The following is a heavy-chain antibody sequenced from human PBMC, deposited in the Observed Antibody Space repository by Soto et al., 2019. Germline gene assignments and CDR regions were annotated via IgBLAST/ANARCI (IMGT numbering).Heavy chain of an antibody. V-gene: IGHV3-23*01. J-gene: IGHJ4*02. D-gene: IGHD3-22*01. Sequence: GGSLRLSCEASGFTFSSYAMSWVRQAPGKGLEWVSAISGSGVSTYYADSVKGRFTIARDNSKNTLYLQMNSLTAEDSAVYYCANPIPCDYDSSDLLGGFDYGGEGTLVTVSS. CDR3: ANPIPCDYDSSDLLGGFDY. CDR2: ISGSGVST. CDR1: GFTFSSYA.